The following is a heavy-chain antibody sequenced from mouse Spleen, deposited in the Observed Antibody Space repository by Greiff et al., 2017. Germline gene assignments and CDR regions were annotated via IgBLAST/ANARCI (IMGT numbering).Heavy chain of an antibody. D-gene: IGHD1-1*01. CDR2: ISDGGSYT. CDR3: ARGGTTVVEGFAY. Sequence: EVKVVESGGGLVKPGGSLKLSCAASGFTFSDYYMYWVRQTPEKRLEWVATISDGGSYTYYPDSVKGRFTISRDNAKNNLYLQMSSLKSEDTAMYYCARGGTTVVEGFAYWGQGTLVTVSA. J-gene: IGHJ3*01. V-gene: IGHV5-4*02. CDR1: GFTFSDYY.